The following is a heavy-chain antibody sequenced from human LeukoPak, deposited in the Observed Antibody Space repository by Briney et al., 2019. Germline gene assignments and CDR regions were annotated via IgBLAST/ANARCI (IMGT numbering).Heavy chain of an antibody. CDR1: GYSFTSYW. V-gene: IGHV5-51*01. CDR2: IYPGDPDT. D-gene: IGHD2-2*01. J-gene: IGHJ6*02. CDR3: ARYLVPAAIRGGYYYYGMDV. Sequence: GESLKISCKGSGYSFTSYWIGWVRQMPGKGLEWMGIIYPGDPDTRYSPSFQGQVTISADKSISTAYLQWSSLKASDTAMYYCARYLVPAAIRGGYYYYGMDVWGQGTTVTVSS.